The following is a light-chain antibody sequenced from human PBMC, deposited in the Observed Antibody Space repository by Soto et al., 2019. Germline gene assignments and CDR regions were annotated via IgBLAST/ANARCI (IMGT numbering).Light chain of an antibody. CDR2: DAS. J-gene: IGKJ1*01. Sequence: DIQMTQSPSTLSASVGDRVTITCRASQSISSWLAWYQQKPGKAPKLLIYDASSLESGVPSRFSGSGSGTEFTLTISILKPDDFATYYCQEYQSYSRRFGQGTKVEIK. CDR3: QEYQSYSRR. V-gene: IGKV1-5*01. CDR1: QSISSW.